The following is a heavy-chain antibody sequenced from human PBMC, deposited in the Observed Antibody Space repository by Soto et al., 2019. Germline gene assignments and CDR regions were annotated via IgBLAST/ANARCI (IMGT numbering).Heavy chain of an antibody. V-gene: IGHV1-46*01. CDR3: ARAPYSGSYPRKYYFDY. D-gene: IGHD1-26*01. Sequence: ASVKVSCKASGYTFTSYYMHWVRQAPGQGLEWMGIINPSGGSTSYAQKFQGRVTMTRDTSTSTVYMELSSLRSEDTAVYYCARAPYSGSYPRKYYFDYWGQGTLVTVSS. CDR2: INPSGGST. J-gene: IGHJ4*02. CDR1: GYTFTSYY.